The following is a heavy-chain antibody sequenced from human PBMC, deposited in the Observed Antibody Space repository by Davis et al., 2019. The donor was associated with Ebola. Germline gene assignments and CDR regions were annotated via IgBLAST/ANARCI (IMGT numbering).Heavy chain of an antibody. D-gene: IGHD5-12*01. CDR1: GGSISSYY. V-gene: IGHV4-59*05. J-gene: IGHJ4*02. Sequence: MPSETLSLTCSVSGGSISSYYWNWIRQSPGKGLEWIGSIYYSGSTYYNPSLKSRVTISVDTSKNQFSLSLTSVTAADTGVYYCARAPRRGYTFGHLDLWGQGTLVTVSS. CDR2: IYYSGST. CDR3: ARAPRRGYTFGHLDL.